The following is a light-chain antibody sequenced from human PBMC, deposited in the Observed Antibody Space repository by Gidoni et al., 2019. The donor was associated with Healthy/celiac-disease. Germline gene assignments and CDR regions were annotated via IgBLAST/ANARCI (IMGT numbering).Light chain of an antibody. CDR2: KVS. Sequence: DVVMTQSPLSLPVTLGQPASISCRSSQSLGYSAGNTYLNWFQQRPGQSPRRLIYKVSNRDSGVPDRFSGSGSGTDFTLKISRVEAEDVGVYYCMQGTHWPPFLTFGGGTKVEIK. J-gene: IGKJ4*01. CDR3: MQGTHWPPFLT. CDR1: QSLGYSAGNTY. V-gene: IGKV2-30*01.